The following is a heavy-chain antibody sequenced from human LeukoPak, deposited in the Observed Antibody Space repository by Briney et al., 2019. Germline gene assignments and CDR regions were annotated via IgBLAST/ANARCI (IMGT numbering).Heavy chain of an antibody. CDR2: INAGNGNT. Sequence: ASVKVSCKASGYTFTSYAMHWVRQAPGQRLEWMGWINAGNGNTKYPQKFQGRVTITRDTSASTAYMELSSLRSEDTAVYYCAREYSGYDKVDYWGQGTLVTVSS. J-gene: IGHJ4*02. CDR1: GYTFTSYA. CDR3: AREYSGYDKVDY. D-gene: IGHD5-12*01. V-gene: IGHV1-3*01.